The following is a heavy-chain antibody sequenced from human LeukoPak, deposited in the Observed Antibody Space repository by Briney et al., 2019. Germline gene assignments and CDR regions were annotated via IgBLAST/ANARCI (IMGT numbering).Heavy chain of an antibody. Sequence: GGSLRLSCAGSGFSFSRYSMNWVRQAPGKGLEWVSYISSSIITIYYADSVKGRLTISRDNAKNSLYLQMNSLRAEDTAVYYRARDPGDSSGYYSGNDAFDIWGQGTMVTVSS. CDR3: ARDPGDSSGYYSGNDAFDI. CDR1: GFSFSRYS. CDR2: ISSSIITI. D-gene: IGHD3-22*01. V-gene: IGHV3-48*01. J-gene: IGHJ3*02.